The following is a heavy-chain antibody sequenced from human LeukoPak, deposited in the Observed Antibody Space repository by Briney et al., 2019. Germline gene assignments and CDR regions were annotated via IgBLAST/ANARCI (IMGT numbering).Heavy chain of an antibody. Sequence: GGSLRLFCTGSGFTFGDYAMSWVRQAPGKGLEWVGFIRTKSYGGTTEYAASVKGRFTISRDDFKSIAYLQMNSLKTEDTAVYYCTRDPQIDYWGQGTLVTVSS. CDR2: IRTKSYGGTT. CDR3: TRDPQIDY. J-gene: IGHJ4*02. CDR1: GFTFGDYA. V-gene: IGHV3-49*04.